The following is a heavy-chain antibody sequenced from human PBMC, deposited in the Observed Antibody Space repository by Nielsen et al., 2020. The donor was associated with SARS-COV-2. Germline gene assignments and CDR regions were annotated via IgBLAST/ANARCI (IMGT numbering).Heavy chain of an antibody. J-gene: IGHJ5*02. V-gene: IGHV3-48*03. CDR1: GFTFSSYE. CDR3: ARDLSPARYYDSNWFDP. D-gene: IGHD3-22*01. Sequence: GGSLRLSCAASGFTFSSYEMNWVRQAPGKGLEWVSYIGSSGSTIYYADSVKGRFTISRDNAKNSLYLQMNSLRAEDTAVYYCARDLSPARYYDSNWFDPWGQGTLVTVSS. CDR2: IGSSGSTI.